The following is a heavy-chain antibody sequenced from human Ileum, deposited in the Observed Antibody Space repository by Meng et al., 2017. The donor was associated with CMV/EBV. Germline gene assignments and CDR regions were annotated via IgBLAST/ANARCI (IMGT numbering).Heavy chain of an antibody. Sequence: LQLPATGPGPVKPSETLSLHCTVSGGSISNSSYYWGWIRQAPGKGLEWIGNIYYNASTYYNPSLKSRVTISLDTSENQFSLKLSSVTAADTAVYYCASVRFWGNYRYYFDYWGQGTLVTVSS. D-gene: IGHD3-16*02. V-gene: IGHV4-39*07. J-gene: IGHJ4*02. CDR2: IYYNAST. CDR3: ASVRFWGNYRYYFDY. CDR1: GGSISNSSYY.